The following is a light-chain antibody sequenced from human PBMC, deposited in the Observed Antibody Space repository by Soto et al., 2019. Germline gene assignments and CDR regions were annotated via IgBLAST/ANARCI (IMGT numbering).Light chain of an antibody. V-gene: IGKV3D-15*01. CDR3: QQRSNWPRIT. CDR2: GAS. Sequence: EIVMTQSPATLSVSPGESATLSCRASQSVSSNLAWHQQKPGQAPRLLIYGASNRATGIPDRFSGSWSGTEFTLTISRLEPEDFAVYYCQQRSNWPRITFGQGTRLEIK. CDR1: QSVSSN. J-gene: IGKJ5*01.